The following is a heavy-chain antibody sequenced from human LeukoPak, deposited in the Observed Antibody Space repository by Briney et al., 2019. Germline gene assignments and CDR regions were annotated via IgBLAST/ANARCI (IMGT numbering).Heavy chain of an antibody. Sequence: PSETLSLTCTVSGGSISSSSYYWGWIRQPPGTGLEWIGSIYYSGSTYYNPSLKSRVTISVDTSKNQFSLKLSSVTAADTAVYYCASGSIAEALEFDYWGQGTLVTVSS. CDR2: IYYSGST. V-gene: IGHV4-39*07. CDR1: GGSISSSSYY. D-gene: IGHD6-13*01. CDR3: ASGSIAEALEFDY. J-gene: IGHJ4*02.